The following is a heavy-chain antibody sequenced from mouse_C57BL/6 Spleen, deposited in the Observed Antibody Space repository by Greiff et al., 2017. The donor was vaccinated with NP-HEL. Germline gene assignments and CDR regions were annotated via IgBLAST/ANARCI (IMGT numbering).Heavy chain of an antibody. V-gene: IGHV1-80*01. CDR3: ARKSSNSSYWYFDV. D-gene: IGHD2-5*01. CDR1: GYAFSSYW. CDR2: IYPGDGDT. Sequence: VQLQQSGAELVKPGASVKISCKASGYAFSSYWMNWVKQRPGKGLEWIGQIYPGDGDTNYNGKFKGKATLTADKSSSTAYMQLSSLTSEDSAVYFCARKSSNSSYWYFDVWGTGTTVTVSS. J-gene: IGHJ1*03.